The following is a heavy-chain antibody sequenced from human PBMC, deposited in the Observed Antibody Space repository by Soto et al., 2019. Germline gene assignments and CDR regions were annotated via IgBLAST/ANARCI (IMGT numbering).Heavy chain of an antibody. J-gene: IGHJ3*02. CDR3: ARDRESISAFDI. CDR1: GFTFSSYA. CDR2: ISYDGSNK. V-gene: IGHV3-30-3*01. Sequence: QVQLVESGGGVVQPGRSLRLSCAASGFTFSSYAMHWVRQAPGKGLEWVAVISYDGSNKKYADSVKGRFTIPRDNSKNTLFLQMNSLRAEDTAVYYCARDRESISAFDIWGQGTMVTVSS. D-gene: IGHD6-6*01.